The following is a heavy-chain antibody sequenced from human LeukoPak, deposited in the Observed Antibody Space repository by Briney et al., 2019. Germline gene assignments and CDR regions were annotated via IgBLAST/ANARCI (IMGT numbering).Heavy chain of an antibody. J-gene: IGHJ5*02. CDR3: ARGDEPAAVFEAYLDP. CDR1: GYGFTGYF. V-gene: IGHV1-2*02. CDR2: VNPNNGGT. D-gene: IGHD2-15*01. Sequence: SVKVSCKASGYGFTGYFMHWLRQAPGQGLEWMGYVNPNNGGTNYAQKFRGRVTMTRDTSMSTAYMELRSLRSDDTAVYYCARGDEPAAVFEAYLDPWGQGTLVTVSS.